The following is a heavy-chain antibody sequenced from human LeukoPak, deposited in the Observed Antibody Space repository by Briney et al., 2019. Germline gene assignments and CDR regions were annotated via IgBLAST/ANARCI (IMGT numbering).Heavy chain of an antibody. CDR1: GGSFSGYY. CDR2: INHSGST. V-gene: IGHV4-34*01. D-gene: IGHD3-10*01. Sequence: PSETLSLTCAVYGGSFSGYYWSWIRQPPGKGLEWIGEINHSGSTNYNPSLKSRVTISVDTSKNQFSLKLSSVTAADTAVYYCARERTYYYGSGSYGWFDPWGQGTLVTASS. CDR3: ARERTYYYGSGSYGWFDP. J-gene: IGHJ5*02.